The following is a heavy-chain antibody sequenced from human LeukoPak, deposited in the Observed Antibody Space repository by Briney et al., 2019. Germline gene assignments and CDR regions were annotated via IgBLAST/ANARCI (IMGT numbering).Heavy chain of an antibody. CDR1: GYTFTKYA. CDR3: ATRSNYDFWSGYQIG. D-gene: IGHD3-3*01. Sequence: ASVKVSCKASGYTFTKYAITWVRQAPGQGPEWMGRISVHNGNTNYAQKYQGRVTLTTDTSTSTAYMELRSLRSDDTAVYYCATRSNYDFWSGYQIGWGQGTLVTVSS. J-gene: IGHJ4*02. V-gene: IGHV1-18*01. CDR2: ISVHNGNT.